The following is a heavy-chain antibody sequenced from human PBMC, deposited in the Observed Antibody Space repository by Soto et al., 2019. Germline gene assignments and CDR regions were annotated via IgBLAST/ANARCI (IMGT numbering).Heavy chain of an antibody. CDR1: GPTFNNYA. CDR3: VAAGCFYFYSAMDV. CDR2: ISYDGFNK. Sequence: QVQLVESGGGVVQPGRSLRLSCAASGPTFNNYAMHWVRQAPGKGLEWVADISYDGFNKEHADSVRGRFTISRDNSKNTLYLQMNSLRAEDTAVYYCVAAGCFYFYSAMDVWGQGTTVTVSS. D-gene: IGHD6-13*01. J-gene: IGHJ6*02. V-gene: IGHV3-30-3*01.